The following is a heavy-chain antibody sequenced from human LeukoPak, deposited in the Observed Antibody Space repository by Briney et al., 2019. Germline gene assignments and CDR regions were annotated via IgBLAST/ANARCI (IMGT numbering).Heavy chain of an antibody. CDR2: INPNSGGT. D-gene: IGHD1-26*01. CDR3: TRGGGSSYFDY. J-gene: IGHJ4*02. Sequence: SVKVSCKASGDTFTAYNFHWVRQAPGQGLEWMGWINPNSGGTNYAQKFQGRVTMTRDTSISTVYMAVSRLRSDDTAVYYCTRGGGSSYFDYWGQGTLVTVSP. CDR1: GDTFTAYN. V-gene: IGHV1-2*02.